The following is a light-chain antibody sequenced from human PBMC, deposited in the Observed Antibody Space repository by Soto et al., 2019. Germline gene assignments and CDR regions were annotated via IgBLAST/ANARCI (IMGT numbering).Light chain of an antibody. CDR1: QSVSNNY. J-gene: IGKJ4*01. Sequence: EIGFTHSPGTLSLSPLEISSLSCMSSQSVSNNYLTWYQQKPGQAPRLLIYGASNRATGIPDRFSGSGSGTDFTLTISSLQPEDVATYYCLQDYNYPLTFGGGTKVDIK. CDR3: LQDYNYPLT. CDR2: GAS. V-gene: IGKV3D-7*01.